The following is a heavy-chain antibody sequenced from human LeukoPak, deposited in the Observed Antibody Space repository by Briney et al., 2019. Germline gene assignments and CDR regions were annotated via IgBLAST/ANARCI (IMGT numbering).Heavy chain of an antibody. J-gene: IGHJ6*03. V-gene: IGHV1-2*02. CDR3: AGARRVDCSSTSCHQGSYYMDV. Sequence: ASVKVSCKASGYTFTGYYMHWVRQAPGQGLEWMGWINPNSGGTNYAQKFQGRVTMTRDTSISTAYMELSRLRSDDTAVYYCAGARRVDCSSTSCHQGSYYMDVWGKGTTVTVSS. CDR2: INPNSGGT. CDR1: GYTFTGYY. D-gene: IGHD2-2*01.